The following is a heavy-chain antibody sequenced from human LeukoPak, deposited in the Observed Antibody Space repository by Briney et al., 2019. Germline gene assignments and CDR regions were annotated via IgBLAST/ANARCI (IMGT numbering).Heavy chain of an antibody. D-gene: IGHD3-10*01. J-gene: IGHJ4*02. Sequence: GESLQISCKSSGYSFTTSWIGWVRQMPGKGLEWMGIIYPDDSDTRYSPSFQGQVTISADKSISTAYLQWSSLKASDTAMYYCARHNGLWFGELFLDNWGQGTLVTVSS. V-gene: IGHV5-51*01. CDR2: IYPDDSDT. CDR1: GYSFTTSW. CDR3: ARHNGLWFGELFLDN.